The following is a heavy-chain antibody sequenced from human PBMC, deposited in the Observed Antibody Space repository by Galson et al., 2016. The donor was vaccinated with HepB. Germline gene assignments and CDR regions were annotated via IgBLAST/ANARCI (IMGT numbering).Heavy chain of an antibody. J-gene: IGHJ4*02. CDR1: GYSFTNYH. D-gene: IGHD3-16*01. V-gene: IGHV1-46*01. CDR2: INTNNGDT. Sequence: SVKVSCKASGYSFTNYHVHWVRQAPGQGLEYMGMINTNNGDTYYARKFQGRATFTRDTSTTTADMELNSLRSEDSAVFFCARVYHGTLYFDYWGQGTRVTVSS. CDR3: ARVYHGTLYFDY.